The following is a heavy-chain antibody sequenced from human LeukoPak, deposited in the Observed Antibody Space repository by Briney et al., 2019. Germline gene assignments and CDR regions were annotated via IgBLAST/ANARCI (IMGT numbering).Heavy chain of an antibody. D-gene: IGHD6-13*01. Sequence: SGRSLRLSCAASGFSFSSYGMHWVRQAPGKGLDWVAVIWYDGSNKYYADSVKGRFTISRDNSKNTLYLQMNSLRAEDTAVYYCARDLVAAAGRGYYYGMDVWGQGTTVTVSS. V-gene: IGHV3-33*01. CDR3: ARDLVAAAGRGYYYGMDV. CDR2: IWYDGSNK. CDR1: GFSFSSYG. J-gene: IGHJ6*02.